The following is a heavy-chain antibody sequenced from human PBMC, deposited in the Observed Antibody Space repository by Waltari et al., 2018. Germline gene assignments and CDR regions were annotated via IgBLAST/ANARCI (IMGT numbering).Heavy chain of an antibody. CDR2: IYHSGTT. Sequence: QVQLMESGPGLVRPSETLSLTCNVSGGSITSDYWSWVRQPPGKGLEWVGYIYHSGTTNYNPSLRSRVSISVDTSKTQFSLKLNHVTAADTAVYYCARGHSTGWYLSHWGRGALVTVSS. D-gene: IGHD6-19*01. J-gene: IGHJ1*01. V-gene: IGHV4-59*01. CDR3: ARGHSTGWYLSH. CDR1: GGSITSDY.